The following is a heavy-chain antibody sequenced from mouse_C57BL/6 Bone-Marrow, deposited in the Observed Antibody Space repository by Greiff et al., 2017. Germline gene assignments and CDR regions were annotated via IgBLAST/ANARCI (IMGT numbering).Heavy chain of an antibody. V-gene: IGHV1-7*01. CDR3: ARRAYGSIYYFDV. CDR1: GYTFTSYW. J-gene: IGHJ1*03. CDR2: INPSSGYT. D-gene: IGHD1-1*01. Sequence: QVQLQQSGAELAKPGASVKLSCKASGYTFTSYWMHWVKQRPGQGLEWIGYINPSSGYTKYNQKFKDKATLTAAKSSSTAYMQLSSLTYEDSAVYYCARRAYGSIYYFDVWCTGTAVTVTS.